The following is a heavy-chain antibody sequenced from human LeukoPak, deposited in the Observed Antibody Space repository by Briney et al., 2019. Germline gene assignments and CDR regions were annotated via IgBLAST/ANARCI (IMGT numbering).Heavy chain of an antibody. J-gene: IGHJ3*01. CDR1: GFAFSSYS. CDR2: ITSTSKYI. Sequence: GGSLRLSCTASGFAFSSYSMNWVRQAPGKGLEWVASITSTSKYIDYADSLKGRFTISRDNAKSSLYLQMNSLRADDTAVYFCAGAYSPPWISDSYAFDLWGQGTMVTVSS. CDR3: AGAYSPPWISDSYAFDL. D-gene: IGHD2-15*01. V-gene: IGHV3-21*06.